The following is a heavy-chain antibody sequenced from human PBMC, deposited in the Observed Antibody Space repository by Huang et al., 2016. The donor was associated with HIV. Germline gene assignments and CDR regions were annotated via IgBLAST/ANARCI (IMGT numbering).Heavy chain of an antibody. CDR1: GYTFSNSD. CDR2: RNPNRGNT. CDR3: ATLPPVNYGRSGGRVRDY. Sequence: QVQLVQSGAEVKKPGASVKVSCKASGYTFSNSDINWVRQAPGQGLEWMGWRNPNRGNTGYARKFQGRVTMTRSTSISTAYMELSRLRFEDTAVYYCATLPPVNYGRSGGRVRDYWGQGSLVTVSS. D-gene: IGHD2-15*01. J-gene: IGHJ4*02. V-gene: IGHV1-8*01.